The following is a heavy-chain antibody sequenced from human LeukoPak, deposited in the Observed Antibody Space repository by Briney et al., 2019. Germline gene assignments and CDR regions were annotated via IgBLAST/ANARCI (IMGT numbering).Heavy chain of an antibody. D-gene: IGHD1-26*01. CDR3: ARDQMWGRYYYSAGDY. CDR1: GYTFTSYG. CDR2: ISAYNGNT. V-gene: IGHV1-18*01. Sequence: GASVKVSCKASGYTFTSYGISWVRQAPGQGLEWMGWISAYNGNTNYAQKLQGRVTMTTDTSTSTAYMELRSLRSDDTAVYYCARDQMWGRYYYSAGDYWGQGTLVTVSS. J-gene: IGHJ4*02.